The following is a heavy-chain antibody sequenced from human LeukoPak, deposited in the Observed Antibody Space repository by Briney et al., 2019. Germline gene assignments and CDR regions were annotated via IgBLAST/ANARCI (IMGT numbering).Heavy chain of an antibody. J-gene: IGHJ5*02. V-gene: IGHV4-4*07. D-gene: IGHD3-10*01. CDR2: IFTTGST. Sequence: PSETLSLTCTVSGGSISSYYWTWIRQPAGKGLEWIGRIFTTGSTNYNPSLVSRVTMSVDTSKNQFSLKMRSVTAADTAVYYCARGDGSTMIRGVSRYGWLDPWGQGTLVTVSS. CDR1: GGSISSYY. CDR3: ARGDGSTMIRGVSRYGWLDP.